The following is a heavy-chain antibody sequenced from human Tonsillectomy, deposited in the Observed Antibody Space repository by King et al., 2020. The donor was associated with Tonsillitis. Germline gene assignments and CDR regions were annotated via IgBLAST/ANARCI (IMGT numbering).Heavy chain of an antibody. CDR2: INQDGSEK. CDR1: GITFSRDW. J-gene: IGHJ4*02. Sequence: QLVQSGGGLVQPGGALRLSCAASGITFSRDWMNWVRQAPGKGLETVANINQDGSEKYYVDSVKGRFTISRDNAKNSLYLQMNSLRVEDTAGYYCAEAGLDWGQGTLVTASS. V-gene: IGHV3-7*01. D-gene: IGHD6-19*01. CDR3: AEAGLD.